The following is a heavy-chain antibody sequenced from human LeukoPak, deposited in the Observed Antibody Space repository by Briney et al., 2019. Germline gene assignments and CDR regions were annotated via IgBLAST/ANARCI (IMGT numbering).Heavy chain of an antibody. V-gene: IGHV4-59*12. CDR3: ARGRLRGSYFY. CDR2: FYYSGST. Sequence: SETLSLTCTVSGGSISSYCWSWIRQPPGRGLEWIGYFYYSGSTNYNPSLKSRVTISVNTSKKQFSLKLSSVTAADTAVYYCARGRLRGSYFYWGQGTLVTVSS. CDR1: GGSISSYC. J-gene: IGHJ4*02. D-gene: IGHD1-26*01.